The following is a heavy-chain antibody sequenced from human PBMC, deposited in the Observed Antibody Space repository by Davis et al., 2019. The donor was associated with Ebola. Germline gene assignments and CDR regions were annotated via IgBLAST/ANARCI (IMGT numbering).Heavy chain of an antibody. CDR3: SRAPNYDVLTGTSSYYFDY. CDR1: GYTSTSYG. CDR2: ISGFNTNT. J-gene: IGHJ4*02. V-gene: IGHV1-18*04. D-gene: IGHD3-9*01. Sequence: ASVQVSCKSSGYTSTSYGLVWVRQAPGLGLEWMGWISGFNTNTNFAQKFQGRVTVSKDTSTNTAYMDLRSLTSDDTAIYYCSRAPNYDVLTGTSSYYFDYWGQGTLVTVSS.